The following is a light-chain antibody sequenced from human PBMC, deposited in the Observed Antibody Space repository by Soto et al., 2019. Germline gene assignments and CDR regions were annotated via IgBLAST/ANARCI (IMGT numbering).Light chain of an antibody. Sequence: EIVMTQSPATLSVSPGERATLSCRASQSVSDYLAWYQQTPGQPPRLLIYTASTRATGIPARFSGSGSGTEFTLTISSLRSEDVAVYYCQQYSNWPRTFGQGTRVEIK. CDR1: QSVSDY. J-gene: IGKJ1*01. CDR2: TAS. CDR3: QQYSNWPRT. V-gene: IGKV3-15*01.